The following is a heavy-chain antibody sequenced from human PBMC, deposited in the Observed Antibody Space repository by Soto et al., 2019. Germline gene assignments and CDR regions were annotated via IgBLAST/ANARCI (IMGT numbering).Heavy chain of an antibody. CDR3: ARDRGSYGMDV. Sequence: QVQLQESGPGLVKPSQTLSLTCTVSGDSISVGYYWSWIRQHPGKGLEWIGYVSPSGTTYYNPSLQLRVSIATDTSKNQFSLEVSSVTAADTAVYYCARDRGSYGMDVWGQGTTVTVSS. V-gene: IGHV4-31*03. CDR1: GDSISVGYY. CDR2: VSPSGTT. J-gene: IGHJ6*02.